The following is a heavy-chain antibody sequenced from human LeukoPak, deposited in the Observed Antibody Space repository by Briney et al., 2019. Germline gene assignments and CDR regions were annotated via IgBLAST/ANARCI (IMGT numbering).Heavy chain of an antibody. V-gene: IGHV1-69*13. Sequence: SVKVSCKASGYTFSSYYIHWVRLAPGQGLEWMGGIIPIFGTANYAQKFQGRVTITADESTSTAYMELSSLRSEDTAVYYCARGYSGSYFDYWGQGTLVTVSS. CDR2: IIPIFGTA. CDR3: ARGYSGSYFDY. CDR1: GYTFSSYY. J-gene: IGHJ4*02. D-gene: IGHD1-26*01.